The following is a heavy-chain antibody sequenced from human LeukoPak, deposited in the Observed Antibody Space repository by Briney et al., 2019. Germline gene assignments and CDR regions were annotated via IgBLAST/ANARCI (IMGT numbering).Heavy chain of an antibody. CDR3: ARGGHRRYYYTSGSAFDP. V-gene: IGHV1-18*01. Sequence: ASVKVSCMASGYTFTNYGLSWVRQAPGQGLEWMGWISAYNGNTHYAQDLQGRVTMTTDTSTSTAYMELKSLRSDDTAVYYCARGGHRRYYYTSGSAFDPWGQGTLVTVSS. J-gene: IGHJ5*02. D-gene: IGHD3-10*01. CDR2: ISAYNGNT. CDR1: GYTFTNYG.